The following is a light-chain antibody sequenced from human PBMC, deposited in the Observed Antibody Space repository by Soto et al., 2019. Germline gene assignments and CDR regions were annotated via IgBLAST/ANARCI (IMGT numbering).Light chain of an antibody. CDR3: QQSHSTPLT. CDR2: TAS. CDR1: QSISNY. J-gene: IGKJ4*01. Sequence: DIQMTQSPSSLSASVGDRVTITCRASQSISNYLNWYQQKPGTAPKLLIYTASSLQSGVPSRFSGSGSGTDFTLTISSLQPEDFATYYCQQSHSTPLTVGGGTKVDSK. V-gene: IGKV1-39*01.